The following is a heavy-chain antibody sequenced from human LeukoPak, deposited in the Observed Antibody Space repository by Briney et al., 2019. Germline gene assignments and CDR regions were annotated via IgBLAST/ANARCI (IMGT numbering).Heavy chain of an antibody. CDR2: IYSGGST. Sequence: GGSLRLSCAASGFTVSSNYMSWVRQAPGKGLEWVSVIYSGGSTYYADSVKGRFTISRDNSKNTLYLQMNSLRAEDTAVYYCARVRRVVAATRLGAFDIWGQGTMVTVSS. CDR1: GFTVSSNY. CDR3: ARVRRVVAATRLGAFDI. D-gene: IGHD2-15*01. V-gene: IGHV3-66*01. J-gene: IGHJ3*02.